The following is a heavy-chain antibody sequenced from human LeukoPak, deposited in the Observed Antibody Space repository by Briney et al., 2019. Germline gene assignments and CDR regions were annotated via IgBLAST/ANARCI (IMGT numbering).Heavy chain of an antibody. CDR1: GDSISSYY. Sequence: SDTLSLTCTVSGDSISSYYWSWIRQPPGKGLEWIGYIYYSGSTNYNPSLKSRVTISVDTSKNQFSLKLSSVTAADTAVYYCARGVSSSLSVYYYYGMDVWGQGTTVTVSS. CDR3: ARGVSSSLSVYYYYGMDV. J-gene: IGHJ6*02. V-gene: IGHV4-59*07. D-gene: IGHD6-6*01. CDR2: IYYSGST.